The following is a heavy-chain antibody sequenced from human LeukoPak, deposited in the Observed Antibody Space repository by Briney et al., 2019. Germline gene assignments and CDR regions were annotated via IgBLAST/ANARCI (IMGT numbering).Heavy chain of an antibody. CDR1: GFTFSSYS. CDR3: ARDSRSLYSSSWYGGEDYFDY. CDR2: ISSSSSSYI. D-gene: IGHD6-13*01. Sequence: PGGSLRLSCAASGFTFSSYSMNWVRQAPGKGLEWVSSISSSSSSYIYYADSVKGRFTISRDNAKNSLYLQMNSLRAEDTAVYYCARDSRSLYSSSWYGGEDYFDYWGQGTLVTVSS. V-gene: IGHV3-21*01. J-gene: IGHJ4*02.